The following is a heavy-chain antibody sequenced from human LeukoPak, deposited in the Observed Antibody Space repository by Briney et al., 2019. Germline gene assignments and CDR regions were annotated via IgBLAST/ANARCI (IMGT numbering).Heavy chain of an antibody. CDR3: AVWFGELLNY. CDR2: INPNSGGT. V-gene: IGHV1-2*02. J-gene: IGHJ4*02. CDR1: GYTFTGYY. Sequence: ASVKVSCKASGYTFTGYYMHWVRQAPGQGLEWMGWINPNSGGTDYAQKFQGRVTMTRNTSISTAYMELSSLRSEDTAVYYCAVWFGELLNYWGQGTLVTVSS. D-gene: IGHD3-10*01.